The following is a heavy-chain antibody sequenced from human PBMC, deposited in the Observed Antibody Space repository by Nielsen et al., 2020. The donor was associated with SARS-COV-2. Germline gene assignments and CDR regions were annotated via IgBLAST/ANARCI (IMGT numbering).Heavy chain of an antibody. V-gene: IGHV3-23*01. D-gene: IGHD2-21*02. CDR3: AKGLLRNYYYYYGMDV. Sequence: GESLKISCAASGFTLTSYGMSWVRQAPGKGLEWVAVIGGGVSSTFYADSVKGRFTISRDSSKNTLFLQMNSLRAEDTAVYYCAKGLLRNYYYYYGMDVWGQGTTVTVSS. J-gene: IGHJ6*02. CDR1: GFTLTSYG. CDR2: IGGGVSST.